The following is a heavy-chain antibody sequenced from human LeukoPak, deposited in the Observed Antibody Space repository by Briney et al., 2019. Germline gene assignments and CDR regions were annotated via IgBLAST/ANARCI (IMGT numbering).Heavy chain of an antibody. Sequence: GGSLRLSCAAYGFTFNIYPMSWVRQAQGQGLEWVSSITSSGDATFHADSVKDRFTISRDNSKSTLYLQMSRLRVEDTAVYYCAKDRPNYHESNGHYYRLNGDSWGQGTLVTVSS. CDR2: ITSSGDAT. CDR1: GFTFNIYP. V-gene: IGHV3-23*01. D-gene: IGHD3-22*01. CDR3: AKDRPNYHESNGHYYRLNGDS. J-gene: IGHJ5*01.